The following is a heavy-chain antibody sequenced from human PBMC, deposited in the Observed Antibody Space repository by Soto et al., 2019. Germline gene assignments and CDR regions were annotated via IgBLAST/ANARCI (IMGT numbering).Heavy chain of an antibody. CDR3: ARDLDGSGSYFTDY. J-gene: IGHJ4*02. V-gene: IGHV1-18*01. D-gene: IGHD3-10*01. CDR1: GYSFTSTC. CDR2: TSTFNGDA. Sequence: ASVKVSCKASGYSFTSTCISRVRQAPGQGPEWMGWTSTFNGDAKYAQKLQGRVTMTTDTSTTTAYMELRSPTSDDTAVYYCARDLDGSGSYFTDYWGQGTLVTVSS.